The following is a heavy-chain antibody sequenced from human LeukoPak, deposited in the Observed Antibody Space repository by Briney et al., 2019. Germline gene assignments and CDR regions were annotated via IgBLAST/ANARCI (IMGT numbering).Heavy chain of an antibody. Sequence: SETLSLTCTVSGGSISSSSYYWGWIRQPPGKGLEWIGSIYYSGSTYYNPSLKSRVTISVDTSKNQFSLKLSSVTAADTAVYYCARRLYFGGYCSSTSCRSIWGSYRGGFDYWGQGTLVTVSS. CDR2: IYYSGST. CDR1: GGSISSSSYY. J-gene: IGHJ4*02. CDR3: ARRLYFGGYCSSTSCRSIWGSYRGGFDY. D-gene: IGHD2-2*01. V-gene: IGHV4-39*07.